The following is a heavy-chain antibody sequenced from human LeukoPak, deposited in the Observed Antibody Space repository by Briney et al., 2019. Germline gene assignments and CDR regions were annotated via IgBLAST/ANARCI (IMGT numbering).Heavy chain of an antibody. V-gene: IGHV3-30*03. D-gene: IGHD2-15*01. J-gene: IGHJ4*02. CDR1: GFTFSSYG. CDR3: AVPSGDCSGGSCLPLY. Sequence: QAGGSLRLSCAASGFTFSSYGMHWVRQAPGKGLEWVAVISNDGSNKYYADSVKGRFTISRDNSKNTLYLQMDSLRAEDTAVYYCAVPSGDCSGGSCLPLYWGQGTLVTVSS. CDR2: ISNDGSNK.